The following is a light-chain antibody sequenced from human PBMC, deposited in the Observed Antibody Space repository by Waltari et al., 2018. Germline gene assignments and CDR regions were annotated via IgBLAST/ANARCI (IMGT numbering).Light chain of an antibody. CDR1: QSVSRA. Sequence: EIVLTQSPGTLSLSPGESATLSCRARQSVSRALAWYQQNPGQAPRLLIYGASNRATGIPDRCSGSGSGTYFSLIISRLEPEDFAGYYCQHYVSLPVTFGQGTKVEIK. V-gene: IGKV3-20*01. J-gene: IGKJ1*01. CDR2: GAS. CDR3: QHYVSLPVT.